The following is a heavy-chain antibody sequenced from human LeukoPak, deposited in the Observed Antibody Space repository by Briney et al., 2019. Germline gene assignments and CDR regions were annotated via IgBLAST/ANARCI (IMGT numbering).Heavy chain of an antibody. J-gene: IGHJ4*02. D-gene: IGHD3-10*01. CDR2: ISGDGGST. CDR3: ARRWFGSPDY. Sequence: GGSLRLSCAASGFTFDDYAMHWVRQAPGKGLEWVSLISGDGGSTYYADSVKGRFTISRDDAKNSLYLQMDSLRAEDTAVYYCARRWFGSPDYWGQGTLVTVSS. CDR1: GFTFDDYA. V-gene: IGHV3-43*02.